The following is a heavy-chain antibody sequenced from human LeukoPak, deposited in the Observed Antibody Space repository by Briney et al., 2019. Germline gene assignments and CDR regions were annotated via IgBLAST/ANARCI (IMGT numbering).Heavy chain of an antibody. CDR2: VYYSGST. Sequence: SETLSLTCTVSGGSISSYYWSWIRQPPGKGLEWIGSVYYSGSTYYNPSLKSRVTISVDTSKNQFSLKLSSVTAANTAVYYCARRTRYYYYMDVWGKGTTVTVSS. V-gene: IGHV4-39*01. CDR1: GGSISSYY. J-gene: IGHJ6*03. CDR3: ARRTRYYYYMDV.